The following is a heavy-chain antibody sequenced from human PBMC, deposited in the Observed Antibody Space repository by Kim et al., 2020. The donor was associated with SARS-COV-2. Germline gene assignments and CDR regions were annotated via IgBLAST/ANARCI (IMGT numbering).Heavy chain of an antibody. Sequence: GGSLRLSCAASGFTFSSHWMSWVRQAPGKGLEWVANINQHGSDKYYVDSVKGRFTISRDDAKNSLHLQMNSLRAEDTAVYYCARARDSAAVTSGWFDPWGQGTLVTVSS. CDR2: INQHGSDK. CDR3: ARARDSAAVTSGWFDP. V-gene: IGHV3-7*03. D-gene: IGHD4-17*01. J-gene: IGHJ5*02. CDR1: GFTFSSHW.